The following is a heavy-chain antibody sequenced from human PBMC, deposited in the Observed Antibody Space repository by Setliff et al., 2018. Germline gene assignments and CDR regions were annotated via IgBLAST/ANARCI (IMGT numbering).Heavy chain of an antibody. D-gene: IGHD7-27*01. J-gene: IGHJ4*02. Sequence: LSLTCTVSGASISSYFWNWIRQPPGKGLEWIGFISYSGITTYNVSLKSRVSISVDTSKNHFSLKLTSVTAADTAAYYCARYTPKLPELGIYGWFDYWGQGTPVTVSS. CDR3: ARYTPKLPELGIYGWFDY. CDR1: GASISSYF. V-gene: IGHV4-59*12. CDR2: ISYSGIT.